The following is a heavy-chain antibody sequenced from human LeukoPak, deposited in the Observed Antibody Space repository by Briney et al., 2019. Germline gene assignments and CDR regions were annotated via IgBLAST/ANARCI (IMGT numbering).Heavy chain of an antibody. D-gene: IGHD6-19*01. CDR3: ARVTGGWSFDY. V-gene: IGHV3-7*03. J-gene: IGHJ4*02. CDR2: IKQDGSEK. CDR1: GFTFSSYW. Sequence: GGSLRLSCAASGFTFSSYWMTWVRQAPGKGLEWVANIKQDGSEKYYVDSVKGRFTISRDNAMNSLYLLMNSLRAEDTAVYYCARVTGGWSFDYWAQGTLVTVSS.